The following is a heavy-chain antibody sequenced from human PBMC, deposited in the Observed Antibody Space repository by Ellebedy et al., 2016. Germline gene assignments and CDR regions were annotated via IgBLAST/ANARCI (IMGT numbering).Heavy chain of an antibody. J-gene: IGHJ4*02. CDR2: IRTTTYGGTA. Sequence: SLRLSXTTSGFTFSDYAVSWFRQAPGKGLEWISFIRTTTYGGTAEYAASVKGRFTFSRDDSKSIALLQMNSLKTEDTGVYFCTRSIAGATHFDYWGQGIRVTVSS. D-gene: IGHD1/OR15-1a*01. V-gene: IGHV3-49*03. CDR3: TRSIAGATHFDY. CDR1: GFTFSDYA.